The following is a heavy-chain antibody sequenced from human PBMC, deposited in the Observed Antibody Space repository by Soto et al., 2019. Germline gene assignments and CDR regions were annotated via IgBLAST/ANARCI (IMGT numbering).Heavy chain of an antibody. Sequence: EVQLVESGGGLVQPGGSLRLSCAASGFTFTTYWMNWVRQAPGKGLGWVANIRQDGNEKYYVDSVKGRFTISRDNAENSLYLQMNSLRVEDTAIYYCARGAIAAAGIHDYWGQGTLVTVSS. D-gene: IGHD6-13*01. CDR3: ARGAIAAAGIHDY. V-gene: IGHV3-7*01. J-gene: IGHJ4*02. CDR2: IRQDGNEK. CDR1: GFTFTTYW.